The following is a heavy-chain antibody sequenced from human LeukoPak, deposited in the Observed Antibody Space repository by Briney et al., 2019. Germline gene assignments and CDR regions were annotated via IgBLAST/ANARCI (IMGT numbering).Heavy chain of an antibody. CDR3: ASNDFWSGFDY. Sequence: PSQTLSLTCTVSGGSISSGDYYWSWIRQPPGKGLEWIGYIYYSGSTYYNPSLKSRVTISVDTSKNQFSLKLSSVTAADTTVYYCASNDFWSGFDYWGQGTLVTVSS. J-gene: IGHJ4*02. CDR2: IYYSGST. D-gene: IGHD3-3*01. CDR1: GGSISSGDYY. V-gene: IGHV4-30-4*01.